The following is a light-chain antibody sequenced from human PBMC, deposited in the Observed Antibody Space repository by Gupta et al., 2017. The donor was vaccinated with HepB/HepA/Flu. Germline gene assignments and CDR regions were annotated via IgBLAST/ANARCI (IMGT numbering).Light chain of an antibody. CDR2: LGS. V-gene: IGKV2-28*01. Sequence: DIVMTQSPLSLPVTPGQPASISCRSSQGLLPSNGYNYLDWFLQTPGQSPRRLIYLGSNRASGVPDRFSGSGSGTDFTLKISRVEAEDVGVYYCMQALQTPFTFGPGTKVDIK. CDR1: QGLLPSNGYNY. J-gene: IGKJ3*01. CDR3: MQALQTPFT.